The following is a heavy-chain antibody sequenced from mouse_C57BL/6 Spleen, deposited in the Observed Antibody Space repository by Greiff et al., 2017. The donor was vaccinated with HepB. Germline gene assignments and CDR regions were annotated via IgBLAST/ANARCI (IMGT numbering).Heavy chain of an antibody. J-gene: IGHJ4*01. CDR1: GFTFSSYA. CDR2: ISDGGSYT. Sequence: EVQVVESGGGLVKPGGSLKLSCAASGFTFSSYAMSWVRQTPEKRLEWVATISDGGSYTYYPDNVKGRFTISRDNAKNNLYLQMSHLKSEDTAMYYCARGMGYDYDGDYAMDYWGQGTSVTVSS. CDR3: ARGMGYDYDGDYAMDY. V-gene: IGHV5-4*01. D-gene: IGHD2-4*01.